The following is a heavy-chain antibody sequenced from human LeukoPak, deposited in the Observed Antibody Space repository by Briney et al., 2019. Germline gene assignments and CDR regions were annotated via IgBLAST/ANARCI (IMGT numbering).Heavy chain of an antibody. V-gene: IGHV3-15*01. D-gene: IGHD6-19*01. J-gene: IGHJ4*02. CDR2: IKSKIDGGTT. Sequence: GGSLRLSCAASAFTFSDAWMSWVRQAPGKGLEWVGRIKSKIDGGTTDYAAPVKGRFTISRDDSKNTLYLQMNSLRAEDTAVYYCAKMSEKQWLEEDYWGQGTLVTVSS. CDR1: AFTFSDAW. CDR3: AKMSEKQWLEEDY.